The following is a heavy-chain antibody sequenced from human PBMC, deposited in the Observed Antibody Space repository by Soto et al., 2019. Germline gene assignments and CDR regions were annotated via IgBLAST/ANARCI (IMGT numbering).Heavy chain of an antibody. Sequence: QVQLVQSGAEVKMPGASVKVSCKASGYSLTSYGISWVRQAPGQGLEWMGWISGHDGNTKYTQKLQGRVTVTTDTSTSTAYMDLRSLRSDDTAVYYCAREYCNSASCYGPDFWGQGTLVTVSS. CDR2: ISGHDGNT. D-gene: IGHD2-2*01. CDR3: AREYCNSASCYGPDF. CDR1: GYSLTSYG. V-gene: IGHV1-18*01. J-gene: IGHJ4*02.